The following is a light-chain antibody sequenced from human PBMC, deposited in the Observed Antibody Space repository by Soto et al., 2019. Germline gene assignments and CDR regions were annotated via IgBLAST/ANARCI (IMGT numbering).Light chain of an antibody. CDR3: QQSYTTVRS. CDR1: QSISNF. Sequence: DIQMTQSPSSLSASGGDRVTISCRASQSISNFLNWYQQKPGKAPQLLIYAASRLRSGVPPRFSGSGAGTDFTLTISSLQPEDFATYFCQQSYTTVRSFGGGTKVDIK. J-gene: IGKJ4*01. CDR2: AAS. V-gene: IGKV1-39*01.